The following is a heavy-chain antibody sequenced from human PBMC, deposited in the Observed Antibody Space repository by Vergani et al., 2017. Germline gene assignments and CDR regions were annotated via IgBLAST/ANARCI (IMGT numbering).Heavy chain of an antibody. CDR3: ARGLGAYYGSGSYYTPYDAFDI. V-gene: IGHV1-2*02. CDR2: INPNSGGT. J-gene: IGHJ3*02. D-gene: IGHD3-10*01. CDR1: GYTFTGYF. Sequence: QVQLVQSGAEVRKPGASVKVSCKASGYTFTGYFMNWVRQAPGQGLEWMGWINPNSGGTNYAQKFQGRVTMTRDTSISTAYMELSRLRSDDTAVYYCARGLGAYYGSGSYYTPYDAFDIWGQGTMVTVSS.